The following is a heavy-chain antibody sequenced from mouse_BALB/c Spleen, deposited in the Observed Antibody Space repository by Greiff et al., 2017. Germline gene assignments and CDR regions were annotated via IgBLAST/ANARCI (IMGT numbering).Heavy chain of an antibody. D-gene: IGHD2-1*01. J-gene: IGHJ4*01. CDR2: ISYDGSN. CDR1: GYSITSGYY. CDR3: ARVNYYGNHYAMDY. V-gene: IGHV3-6*02. Sequence: EVKLMESGPGLVKPSQSLSLTCSVTGYSITSGYYWNWIRQFPGNKLEWMGYISYDGSNNYNPSLKNRISITRDTSKNQFFLKLNSVTTEDTATYYCARVNYYGNHYAMDYWGQGTSVTVSS.